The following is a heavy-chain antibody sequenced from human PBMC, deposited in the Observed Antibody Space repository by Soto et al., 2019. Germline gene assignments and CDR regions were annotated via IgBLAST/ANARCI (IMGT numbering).Heavy chain of an antibody. CDR3: VRGGAFKIYS. V-gene: IGHV3-48*02. D-gene: IGHD3-3*01. Sequence: EVQLVESGGRLVQPGGSLRLSCAASGFTLSSYSMNWARQAPGKGLEWVSYISSSSSTIYYADSVKGRFTISRDNAKNSLYLQMNSPRDEDTAVYYCVRGGAFKIYSWGQGTLVTVSS. CDR2: ISSSSSTI. J-gene: IGHJ4*02. CDR1: GFTLSSYS.